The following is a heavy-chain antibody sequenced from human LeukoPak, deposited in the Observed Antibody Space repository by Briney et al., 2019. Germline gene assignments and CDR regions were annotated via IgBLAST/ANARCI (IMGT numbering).Heavy chain of an antibody. D-gene: IGHD5-24*01. CDR3: ARDREMALGY. Sequence: EWVSVIYSAGSTYYAASVKARFTISRDNSKNTLYLQMNSLRAEDTAVYYCARDREMALGYWGQGTLVTVSS. CDR2: IYSAGST. V-gene: IGHV3-53*01. J-gene: IGHJ4*02.